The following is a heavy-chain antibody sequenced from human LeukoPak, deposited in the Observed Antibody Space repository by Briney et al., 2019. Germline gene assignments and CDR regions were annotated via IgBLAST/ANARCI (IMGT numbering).Heavy chain of an antibody. J-gene: IGHJ3*02. CDR1: GFTFSSYG. Sequence: GGALRLSCAASGFTFSSYGMSWVRQAPGKGLEWVSAISGSGGSTYSADSVKGRFTISRDNSKNTLYLQMNSLRAEDTAVYYCAKLYDSSGYYYVSYDAFDIWGQGTMVTVSS. D-gene: IGHD3-22*01. V-gene: IGHV3-23*01. CDR2: ISGSGGST. CDR3: AKLYDSSGYYYVSYDAFDI.